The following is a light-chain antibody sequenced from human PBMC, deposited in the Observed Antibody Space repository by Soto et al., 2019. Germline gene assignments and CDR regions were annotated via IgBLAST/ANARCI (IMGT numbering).Light chain of an antibody. V-gene: IGKV1-5*03. CDR1: QSISTL. J-gene: IGKJ1*01. CDR3: QQYSSYPWT. Sequence: DIQMTQSPSTLSGSVGDRVAITCRASQSISTLLAWYQQKPGKAPNLLIYKTSVLESGVPSRFSGSGSGTEFTLTISSLQPDDFATYSCQQYSSYPWTFGQGTKVEIK. CDR2: KTS.